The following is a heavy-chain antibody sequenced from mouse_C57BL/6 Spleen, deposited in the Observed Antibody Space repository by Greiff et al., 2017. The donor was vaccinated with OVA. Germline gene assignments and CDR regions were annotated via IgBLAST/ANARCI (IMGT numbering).Heavy chain of an antibody. D-gene: IGHD1-1*01. V-gene: IGHV1-74*01. CDR1: GYTFTSYW. CDR3: AIEATVHYAMDY. CDR2: IHPSDSDT. Sequence: VQRVESGAELVKPGASVKVSCKASGYTFTSYWMHWVKQRPGQGLEWIGRIHPSDSDTNYNQKFKGKATLTVDKSSSTAYMQLSSLTSEDSAVYYCAIEATVHYAMDYWGQGTSVTVSS. J-gene: IGHJ4*01.